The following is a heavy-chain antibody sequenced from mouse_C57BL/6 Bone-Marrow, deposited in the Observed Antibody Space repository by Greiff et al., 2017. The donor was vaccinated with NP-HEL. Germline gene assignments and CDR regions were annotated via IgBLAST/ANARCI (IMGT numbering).Heavy chain of an antibody. CDR1: GYAFTSSW. J-gene: IGHJ2*01. V-gene: IGHV1-82*01. CDR3: ARSYDSSLDY. D-gene: IGHD1-1*01. Sequence: VQLQPSGPELVKPGSSVKLSCKASGYAFTSSWMNWLKQRPGQGLEWIGRLYPCDGDTNYHGKFKGKATLTADKSSSTAYMQLSSLTSEDSAVYFCARSYDSSLDYWGKGTTLTVSS. CDR2: LYPCDGDT.